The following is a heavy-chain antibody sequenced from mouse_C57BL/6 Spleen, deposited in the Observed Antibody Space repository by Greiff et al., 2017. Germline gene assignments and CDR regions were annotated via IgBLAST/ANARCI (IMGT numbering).Heavy chain of an antibody. J-gene: IGHJ4*01. CDR2: IDPNSGGT. CDR1: GYTFTSYW. CDR3: AGEGVSLHQGAMDY. D-gene: IGHD6-2*01. V-gene: IGHV1-72*01. Sequence: QVQLQQSGAELVKPGASVTLSCKASGYTFTSYWMHWVKQRPGRGLEWIGRIDPNSGGTKYNEKFKSKATLTVDKPSSTAYMQLSSLTSEDSAVYYCAGEGVSLHQGAMDYWGQGTSVTVSS.